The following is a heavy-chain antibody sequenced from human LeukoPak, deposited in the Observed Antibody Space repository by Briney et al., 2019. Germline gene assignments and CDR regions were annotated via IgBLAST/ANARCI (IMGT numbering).Heavy chain of an antibody. CDR1: SGSFSGYY. V-gene: IGHV4-34*01. CDR3: ARGRLGRTYYDFWSGYGDY. Sequence: SETLSLTCAVYSGSFSGYYWSWIRQPPGKGLEWIGEINHSGSTNYNPSLKSRVTISVDTSKNQFSLKLSSVTAADTAVYYCARGRLGRTYYDFWSGYGDYWGQGTLVTVSS. J-gene: IGHJ4*02. CDR2: INHSGST. D-gene: IGHD3-3*01.